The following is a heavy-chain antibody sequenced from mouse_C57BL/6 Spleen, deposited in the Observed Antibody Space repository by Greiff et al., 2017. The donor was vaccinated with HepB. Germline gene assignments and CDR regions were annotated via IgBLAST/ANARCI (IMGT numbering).Heavy chain of an antibody. CDR3: AREGYYGSSYGDWYFDV. J-gene: IGHJ1*03. Sequence: VQLQESGAELVRPGASVKLSCKASGYTFTDYYINWVKQRPGQGLEWIARIYPGSGNTYYNEKFKGKATLTAEKSSSTAYMQLSSLTSEDSAVYFCAREGYYGSSYGDWYFDVWGTGTTVTVSS. D-gene: IGHD1-1*01. CDR1: GYTFTDYY. V-gene: IGHV1-76*01. CDR2: IYPGSGNT.